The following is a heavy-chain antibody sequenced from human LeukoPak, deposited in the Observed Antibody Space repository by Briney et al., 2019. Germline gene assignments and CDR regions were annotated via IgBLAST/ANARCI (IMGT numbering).Heavy chain of an antibody. CDR1: GGSISSSSYY. J-gene: IGHJ5*02. Sequence: SETLSLTCTVSGGSISSSSYYWGWLRQPPGKGLEWIGYIYYSGSTNYNPSLKSRVTISVDTSKNQFSLKLSSVTAADTAVYYCARWVYSSGWEGWFDPWGQGTLVTVSS. CDR2: IYYSGST. D-gene: IGHD6-19*01. V-gene: IGHV4-61*05. CDR3: ARWVYSSGWEGWFDP.